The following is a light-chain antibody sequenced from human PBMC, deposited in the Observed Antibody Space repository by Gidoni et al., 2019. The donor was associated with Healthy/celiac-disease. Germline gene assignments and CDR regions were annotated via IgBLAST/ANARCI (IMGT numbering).Light chain of an antibody. CDR1: QSVSSSY. Sequence: ELVLTQSPGTLSLSPGERATLSCRASQSVSSSYLAWYQQKPGQAPRLLIYGASSRATGIPDRFSGSGSGTDFTHTISRLEPEDFAVYYCQQYGSSSYTFXXXTKLEI. V-gene: IGKV3-20*01. CDR3: QQYGSSSYT. J-gene: IGKJ2*01. CDR2: GAS.